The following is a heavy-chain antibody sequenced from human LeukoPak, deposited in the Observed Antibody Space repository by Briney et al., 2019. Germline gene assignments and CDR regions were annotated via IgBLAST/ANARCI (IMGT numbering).Heavy chain of an antibody. CDR3: ARDPIVVVITTRNSNFDY. CDR2: INPSGGST. CDR1: GYTFTSYY. Sequence: ASVKVSCKASGYTFTSYYMHWVRQAPGQGLEWMGIINPSGGSTSYAQKFQGRVTMTRDTSTSTVYMELSSLRSEDTAVYYCARDPIVVVITTRNSNFDYWGQGTLVTVPS. D-gene: IGHD3-22*01. J-gene: IGHJ4*02. V-gene: IGHV1-46*01.